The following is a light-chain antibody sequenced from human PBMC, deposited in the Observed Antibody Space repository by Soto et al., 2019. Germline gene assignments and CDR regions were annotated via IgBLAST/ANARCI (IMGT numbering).Light chain of an antibody. Sequence: EIVLTQSPGTRSLSPGERATLSCRARQSVSSSYLAWYQQKPGQAPRLLIYGASSSATGIPDRFSGSGSGTDFTLTISRLEPEDFAGYYCQQYGSSPRKTFGQGTKVEIK. CDR3: QQYGSSPRKT. CDR1: QSVSSSY. J-gene: IGKJ1*01. CDR2: GAS. V-gene: IGKV3-20*01.